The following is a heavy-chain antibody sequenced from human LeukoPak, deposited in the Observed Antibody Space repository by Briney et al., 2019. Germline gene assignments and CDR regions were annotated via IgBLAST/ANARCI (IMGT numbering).Heavy chain of an antibody. V-gene: IGHV4-30-4*01. CDR2: IYYSGST. Sequence: SQTLSLTCTVSGGSISSGDYYWSWIRQPPGKGLEWIGYIYYSGSTYYNPSLKSRVTISVDTSKNQFSLKLSSVTAADTAVYYCARARGGIAAAVEDYWGQGTLVTVSS. J-gene: IGHJ4*02. CDR3: ARARGGIAAAVEDY. CDR1: GGSISSGDYY. D-gene: IGHD6-13*01.